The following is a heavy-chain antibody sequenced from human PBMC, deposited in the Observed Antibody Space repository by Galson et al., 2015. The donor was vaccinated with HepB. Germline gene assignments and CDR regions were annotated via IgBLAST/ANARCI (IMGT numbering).Heavy chain of an antibody. J-gene: IGHJ4*02. CDR1: GFTFSDYY. V-gene: IGHV3-11*01. Sequence: LRRFCAACGFTFSDYYMSWIRQSPGMGLEWIRYISDSDNRKYYAHSVKGRFTISRDNAENSLYLQMNSLSAEDTAIYYCAREYDFWGSYHHFDYWGQGTLVTVSS. D-gene: IGHD3-3*01. CDR2: ISDSDNRK. CDR3: AREYDFWGSYHHFDY.